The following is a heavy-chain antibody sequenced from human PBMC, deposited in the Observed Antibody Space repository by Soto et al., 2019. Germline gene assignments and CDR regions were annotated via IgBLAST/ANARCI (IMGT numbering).Heavy chain of an antibody. Sequence: SVKVSCKASGGTFSSYAISWVRQAPGQGLEWMGGIIPIFGTANYAQKFQGRVTITADESTSTAYMELSSLRSEDTAVYYCARDNSSSSPFDYWGQGTLVTVSS. CDR3: ARDNSSSSPFDY. CDR1: GGTFSSYA. J-gene: IGHJ4*02. D-gene: IGHD6-6*01. CDR2: IIPIFGTA. V-gene: IGHV1-69*13.